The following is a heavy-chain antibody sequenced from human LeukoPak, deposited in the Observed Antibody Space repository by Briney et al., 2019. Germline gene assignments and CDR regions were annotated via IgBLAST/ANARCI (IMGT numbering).Heavy chain of an antibody. CDR1: GYTFISYG. Sequence: ASVKVSCKASGYTFISYGISWVRQAPGQGLEWMGWISAYNGNTNYAQKLQGRVTMTTDTSTSTAYMELRSLRSDDTAVYYCARVGGIAAAGPGRAWFDPWGQGTLVTVSS. CDR3: ARVGGIAAAGPGRAWFDP. D-gene: IGHD6-13*01. CDR2: ISAYNGNT. J-gene: IGHJ5*02. V-gene: IGHV1-18*01.